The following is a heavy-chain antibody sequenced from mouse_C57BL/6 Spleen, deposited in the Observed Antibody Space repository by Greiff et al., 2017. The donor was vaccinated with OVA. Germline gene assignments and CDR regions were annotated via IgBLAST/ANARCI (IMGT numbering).Heavy chain of an antibody. V-gene: IGHV1-82*01. J-gene: IGHJ2*01. Sequence: QVQLQQSGPELVKPGASVKISCKASGYAFSSSWMNWVKQRPGKGLEWIGRIYPGDGDTNYNGKFKGKATLTADKSSSTAYMQLSSLTSEDSAVYVCARKDYYGSTFDYWGQGTTLTVSS. CDR2: IYPGDGDT. CDR3: ARKDYYGSTFDY. CDR1: GYAFSSSW. D-gene: IGHD1-1*01.